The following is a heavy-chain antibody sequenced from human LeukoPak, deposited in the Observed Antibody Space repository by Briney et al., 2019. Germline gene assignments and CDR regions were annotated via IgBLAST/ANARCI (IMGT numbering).Heavy chain of an antibody. D-gene: IGHD6-19*01. J-gene: IGHJ4*02. V-gene: IGHV3-64*01. CDR3: ARDYSSVWYYYFDY. Sequence: GGSLRLSCVASGFTFSSYGMHWVRQAPGKGLEFVSGISNNGGSTYYANSVKGRFTISRDNSKNTLYLQMGSLRAEDMAVYYCARDYSSVWYYYFDYWGQGTLVTVSS. CDR1: GFTFSSYG. CDR2: ISNNGGST.